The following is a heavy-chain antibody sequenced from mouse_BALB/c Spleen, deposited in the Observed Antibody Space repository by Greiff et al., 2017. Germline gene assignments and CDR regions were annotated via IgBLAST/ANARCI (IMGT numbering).Heavy chain of an antibody. D-gene: IGHD1-1*01. V-gene: IGHV5-6-5*01. J-gene: IGHJ4*01. CDR3: ARRRDYYGSSYDYSMDY. CDR1: GFTFSSYA. CDR2: ISSGGST. Sequence: EVQRVESGGGLVKPGGSLKLSCAASGFTFSSYAMSWVRQTPEKRLEWVASISSGGSTYYPDSVKGRFTISRDNARNILYLQMSSLRSEDTAMYYCARRRDYYGSSYDYSMDYWGQGTSVTVSS.